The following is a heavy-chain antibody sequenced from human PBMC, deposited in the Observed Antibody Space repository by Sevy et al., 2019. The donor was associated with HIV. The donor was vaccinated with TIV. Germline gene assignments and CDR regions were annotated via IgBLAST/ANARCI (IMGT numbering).Heavy chain of an antibody. CDR1: GYTFTSYD. CDR3: ASTVAGGGWIFDY. J-gene: IGHJ4*02. CDR2: MNPNRGNT. D-gene: IGHD6-19*01. V-gene: IGHV1-8*01. Sequence: ASVKVSCKASGYTFTSYDINWVRQATGQGLEWMGWMNPNRGNTGYAQKFQGRVTMTRNTSISTAYMELSSLRSEDTAVYYCASTVAGGGWIFDYWGQGTLVTVSS.